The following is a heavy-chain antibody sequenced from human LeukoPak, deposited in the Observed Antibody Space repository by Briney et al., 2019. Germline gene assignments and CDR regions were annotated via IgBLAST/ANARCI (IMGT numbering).Heavy chain of an antibody. CDR2: INTDGSIT. J-gene: IGHJ5*02. CDR3: ASLGTLVP. CDR1: GFTFSTYL. Sequence: GGSLRLSCAASGFTFSTYLMHWVRQAPGKGLVWVSRINTDGSITAYADSVKGRFTISRDNAKNTLYLQMNSLRDEDTAVYYCASLGTLVPWGQGTLVTVSS. D-gene: IGHD3-9*01. V-gene: IGHV3-74*03.